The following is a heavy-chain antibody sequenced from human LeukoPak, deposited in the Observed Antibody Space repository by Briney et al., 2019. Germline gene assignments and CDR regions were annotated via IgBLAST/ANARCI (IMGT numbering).Heavy chain of an antibody. J-gene: IGHJ4*02. D-gene: IGHD1-26*01. CDR2: FDPEDGET. CDR1: GGTFSSYA. V-gene: IGHV1-24*01. Sequence: ASVKVSCKASGGTFSSYAISWVRQAPGQGLEWMGGFDPEDGETIYAQKFQGRVTMTEDTSTDTAYMELSSLRSEDTAVYYCATDLPSIVGATFFDYWGQGTLVTVSS. CDR3: ATDLPSIVGATFFDY.